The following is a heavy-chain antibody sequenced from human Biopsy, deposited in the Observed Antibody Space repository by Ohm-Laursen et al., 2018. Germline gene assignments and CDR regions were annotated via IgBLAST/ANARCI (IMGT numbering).Heavy chain of an antibody. J-gene: IGHJ5*02. D-gene: IGHD1/OR15-1a*01. V-gene: IGHV1-69*13. CDR2: IIGIFRTA. Sequence: SVKVSCKASGGTFSSSAIAWVRQAPGQGLEWMGGIIGIFRTAHYAQKFQGRVTITADEFMSTAYMELSSLRSEDTAVYYCARGGGYNWNNGWFDPWGQGTLVTVSS. CDR1: GGTFSSSA. CDR3: ARGGGYNWNNGWFDP.